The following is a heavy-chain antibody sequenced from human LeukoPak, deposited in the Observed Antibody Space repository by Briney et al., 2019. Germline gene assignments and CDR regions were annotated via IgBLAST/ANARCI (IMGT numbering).Heavy chain of an antibody. CDR1: GFTFSSYS. V-gene: IGHV3-48*04. CDR2: ISSGSGTI. Sequence: GGSLRLSCAASGFTFSSYSMNWVRQAPGKGLEYVSYISSGSGTIYYADSVKGRFTISRDNAKNSLYLQMNSLRAEDTAVYYCASGSGYDSPTDYWGQGTLVTVSS. CDR3: ASGSGYDSPTDY. J-gene: IGHJ4*02. D-gene: IGHD5-12*01.